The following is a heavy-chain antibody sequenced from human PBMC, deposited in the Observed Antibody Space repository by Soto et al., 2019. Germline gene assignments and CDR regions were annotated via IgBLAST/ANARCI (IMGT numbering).Heavy chain of an antibody. CDR3: PSAPAGYCSSTSCYLFGAYYYYGMDG. V-gene: IGHV1-69*01. J-gene: IGHJ6*02. D-gene: IGHD2-2*01. CDR1: GGTFSSYA. Sequence: QVQLVQSGAEVKKPGSSVKVSCKASGGTFSSYAISWVRQAPGQGLDWMGGIIPIFGTANYAQQFLGRVTITADEATSTAYRELSSLRSEDTAVYYCPSAPAGYCSSTSCYLFGAYYYYGMDGWGQGTTVTVSS. CDR2: IIPIFGTA.